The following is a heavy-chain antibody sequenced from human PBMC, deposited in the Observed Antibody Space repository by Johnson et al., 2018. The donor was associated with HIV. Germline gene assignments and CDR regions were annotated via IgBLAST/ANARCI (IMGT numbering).Heavy chain of an antibody. CDR1: GFTFRTYA. Sequence: QVQLVESGGGVVQPGRSLRLSCAASGFTFRTYAMHWVRQAPGKGLEWVAVISYDGSNKYYADSVKGRFTISRDNSKNTLYLQMNSLRAEDTAVYCCARWSADAFDIWGQGTVVTVSS. CDR2: ISYDGSNK. CDR3: ARWSADAFDI. V-gene: IGHV3-30-3*01. J-gene: IGHJ3*02.